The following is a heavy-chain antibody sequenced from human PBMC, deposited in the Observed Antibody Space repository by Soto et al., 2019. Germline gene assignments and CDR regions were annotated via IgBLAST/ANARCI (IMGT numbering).Heavy chain of an antibody. CDR1: GGTFSTYT. V-gene: IGHV1-69*02. J-gene: IGHJ4*02. Sequence: QVQLVQSGAEVKKPGSSVKVSCKASGGTFSTYTVTWVRQAPGQGLEWMGRIIPIVGIVNYAQKFQVRVTITADKSTSIAYMELSSLRSEDTAVYYCAIITSVSYGGDYWGQGTLVTVSS. CDR2: IIPIVGIV. D-gene: IGHD3-3*01. CDR3: AIITSVSYGGDY.